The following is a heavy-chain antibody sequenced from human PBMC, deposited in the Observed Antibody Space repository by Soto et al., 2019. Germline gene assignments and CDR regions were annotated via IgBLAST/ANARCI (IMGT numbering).Heavy chain of an antibody. CDR2: IYYSGST. CDR1: GGSISSYY. V-gene: IGHV4-59*01. CDR3: ARDRYSSSWYSD. Sequence: PSETLSLTCTVSGGSISSYYWSWIRQPPGKGLEWIGYIYYSGSTNYNPSLKSRVTISVDTSKNQFSLKLSSVTAADTAVYYCARDRYSSSWYSDWGQGTLVTVS. D-gene: IGHD6-13*01. J-gene: IGHJ4*02.